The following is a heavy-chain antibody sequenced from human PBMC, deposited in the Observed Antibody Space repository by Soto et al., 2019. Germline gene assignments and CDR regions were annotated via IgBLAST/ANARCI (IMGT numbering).Heavy chain of an antibody. CDR2: IYYSGRT. CDR1: GGSISSGDYY. D-gene: IGHD3-16*02. CDR3: ARGDDYVWGSYRYTYLDY. V-gene: IGHV4-30-4*01. Sequence: PSETLSLTCTVSGGSISSGDYYWSWIRQPPGKGLEWIGYIYYSGRTYYNPSLKSRVTISVDTSKNQFSLKLSFVTAADTAVYYCARGDDYVWGSYRYTYLDYWGQGTLVTVSS. J-gene: IGHJ4*02.